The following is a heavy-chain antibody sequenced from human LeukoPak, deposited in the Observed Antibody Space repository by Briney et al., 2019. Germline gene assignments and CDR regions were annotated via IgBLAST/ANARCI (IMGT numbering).Heavy chain of an antibody. CDR1: GFTFSSYS. CDR2: IRSSSSYI. Sequence: GGSLRLSCAASGFTFSSYSMNWVRQAPGKGLEWVSFIRSSSSYIYYADSVKGRFTISRDNAKNSLYLQMNSLRAEDTAVYYCASVGATDFFAYWGQGTLVTVSS. V-gene: IGHV3-21*04. J-gene: IGHJ4*02. CDR3: ASVGATDFFAY. D-gene: IGHD1-26*01.